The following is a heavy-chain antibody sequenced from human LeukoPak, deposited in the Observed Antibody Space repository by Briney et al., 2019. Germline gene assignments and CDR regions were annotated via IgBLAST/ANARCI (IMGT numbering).Heavy chain of an antibody. J-gene: IGHJ5*02. CDR3: ASYSRSCSSTSCLSEAWFDP. Sequence: GASVKVSCKASGYTFTGYYMHWVRQATGQGLEWMGWINPNSGGTNYAQKFQGRVTMTRDTSISTAYMELSRLRSDDTAVYYWASYSRSCSSTSCLSEAWFDPWGQGTLVTVSS. D-gene: IGHD2-2*01. CDR1: GYTFTGYY. V-gene: IGHV1-2*02. CDR2: INPNSGGT.